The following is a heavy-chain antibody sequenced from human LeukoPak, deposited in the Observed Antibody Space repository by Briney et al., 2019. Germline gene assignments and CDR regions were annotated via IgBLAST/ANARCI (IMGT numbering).Heavy chain of an antibody. Sequence: GGSLGLSCAASGFTFSSYSMNWVRQAPGKGLEWVSYISSSSSTIYYADSVKGRFTISRDNAKNSLYLQMNSLRAEDTAVYYCAVDTAMVGYWGQGTLVTVSS. CDR3: AVDTAMVGY. CDR2: ISSSSSTI. CDR1: GFTFSSYS. J-gene: IGHJ4*02. D-gene: IGHD5-18*01. V-gene: IGHV3-48*01.